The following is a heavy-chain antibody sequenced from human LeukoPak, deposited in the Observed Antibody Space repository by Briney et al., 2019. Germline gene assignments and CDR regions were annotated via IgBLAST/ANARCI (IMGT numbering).Heavy chain of an antibody. V-gene: IGHV1-2*02. CDR3: ARGGYSSSWYDAFDI. CDR2: INPNSGGT. CDR1: GYTFTGYY. Sequence: GASVKVSCKASGYTFTGYYMHWVRQAPGQGLEWMGWINPNSGGTNYAQKFQGRVTMTRDTSISTAYMELSRLRFDDTAVYYCARGGYSSSWYDAFDIWGQGTMVTVSS. J-gene: IGHJ3*02. D-gene: IGHD6-13*01.